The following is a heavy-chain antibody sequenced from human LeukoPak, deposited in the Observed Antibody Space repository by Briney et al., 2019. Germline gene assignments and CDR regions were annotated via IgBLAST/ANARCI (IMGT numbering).Heavy chain of an antibody. CDR2: INKDGSTK. J-gene: IGHJ4*02. Sequence: GGSLRLSCAASGFTFSSYGMSWVRQAPGKGLEWVASINKDGSTKFYLDSVKGRFTISRDNAKNSLFLEMNSLRVEDTAFYYCANPLRDSTIYDFWGQGPLVTVSS. CDR1: GFTFSSYG. CDR3: ANPLRDSTIYDF. D-gene: IGHD5-24*01. V-gene: IGHV3-7*01.